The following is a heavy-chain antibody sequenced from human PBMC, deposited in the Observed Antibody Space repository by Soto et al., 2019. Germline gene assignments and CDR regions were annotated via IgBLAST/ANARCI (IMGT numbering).Heavy chain of an antibody. Sequence: SETLSLTCAVYGGSFSGYYWSWIRQPPGKGLEWIGEINHSGSTNYNPSLKSRVTISVDTSKNQFSLKLSSVTAADTAVYYCARGRITFGGVIVRPSDYWGQGTLVTVSS. CDR3: ARGRITFGGVIVRPSDY. CDR2: INHSGST. V-gene: IGHV4-34*01. CDR1: GGSFSGYY. J-gene: IGHJ4*02. D-gene: IGHD3-16*02.